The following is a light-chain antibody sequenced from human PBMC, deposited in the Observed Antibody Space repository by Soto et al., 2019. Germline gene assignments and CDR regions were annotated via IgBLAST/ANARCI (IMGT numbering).Light chain of an antibody. J-gene: IGLJ2*01. CDR1: GGHSSYA. V-gene: IGLV4-69*01. CDR3: QTWGTGGVV. Sequence: QPVLTQSPSASASLGASVKLTCTLSGGHSSYAIAWHQQQPEKGPRYLMKLNSDGSHSKGDGIPDRFSGSSSGAERYLTISSLQSEDEADYYCQTWGTGGVVFGGGTKVTVL. CDR2: LNSDGSH.